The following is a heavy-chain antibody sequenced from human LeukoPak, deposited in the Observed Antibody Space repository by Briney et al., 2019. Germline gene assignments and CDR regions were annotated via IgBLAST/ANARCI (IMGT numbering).Heavy chain of an antibody. Sequence: SETLSLTCTVSGGSISSYYWSWIRQPPGKGLEWIGYIYYSGSTNYNPSLKSRVTISVDTSKNQFSLKLSSVAAADTAVYYCARWYYYDSSGYYMGPSWGWFDPWGQGTLVTVSS. J-gene: IGHJ5*02. CDR1: GGSISSYY. CDR3: ARWYYYDSSGYYMGPSWGWFDP. D-gene: IGHD3-22*01. CDR2: IYYSGST. V-gene: IGHV4-59*01.